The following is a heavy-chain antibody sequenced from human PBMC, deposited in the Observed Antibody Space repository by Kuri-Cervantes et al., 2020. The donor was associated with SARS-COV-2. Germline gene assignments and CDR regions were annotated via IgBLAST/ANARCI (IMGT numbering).Heavy chain of an antibody. V-gene: IGHV3-30*04. J-gene: IGHJ4*02. D-gene: IGHD2-2*01. CDR1: GFTFSSYA. CDR3: AREDLPAASVN. Sequence: GGSLRLSCAASGFTFSSYAMHWVRQAPGKGLEWVAVISYDGSNKYYADSVKGRFTVSRDNSKNTLYLEMDGLRPEDTAVYYCAREDLPAASVNWGQGTLVTVSS. CDR2: ISYDGSNK.